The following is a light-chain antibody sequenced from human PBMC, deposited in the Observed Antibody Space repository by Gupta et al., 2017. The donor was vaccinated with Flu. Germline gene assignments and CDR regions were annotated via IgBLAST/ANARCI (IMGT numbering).Light chain of an antibody. V-gene: IGKV1-33*01. CDR3: QQYENLPLT. Sequence: DIQMTQSPSSLSASVGDRVTITCRASLDIRIYLNWYQQKPGKARQLLIYDASNLETGVPSRFSGSGSGTDFTFTITRLQPEDIATYYCQQYENLPLTFGGGTKVEIK. J-gene: IGKJ4*01. CDR1: LDIRIY. CDR2: DAS.